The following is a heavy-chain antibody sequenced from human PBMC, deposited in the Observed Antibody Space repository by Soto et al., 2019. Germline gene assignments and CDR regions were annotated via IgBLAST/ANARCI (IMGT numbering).Heavy chain of an antibody. Sequence: ASVKVSCKASGYTFTGYYMHWVLQAPGQGLEWMGWINPNSGGTNYAQKFQGRVTMTRDTSISTAYMELSRLRSDDTAVYYCARRRSSTSCYRCGMDVWGQGTTVTV. V-gene: IGHV1-2*02. D-gene: IGHD2-2*01. CDR3: ARRRSSTSCYRCGMDV. J-gene: IGHJ6*02. CDR1: GYTFTGYY. CDR2: INPNSGGT.